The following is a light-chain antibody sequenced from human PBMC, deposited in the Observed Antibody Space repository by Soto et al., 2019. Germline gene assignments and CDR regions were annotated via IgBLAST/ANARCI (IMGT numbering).Light chain of an antibody. V-gene: IGLV2-14*01. Sequence: QSALTQPASVSLSPGQSITISCTGTSSDVGSYDYVSWYQQHPGKAPKLMIYEVSSRPSGVSDRFSGSKSGNTASLTISGLQAEDEADYYCSAYTSSNTVVFGVGTKVTVL. CDR2: EVS. J-gene: IGLJ1*01. CDR1: SSDVGSYDY. CDR3: SAYTSSNTVV.